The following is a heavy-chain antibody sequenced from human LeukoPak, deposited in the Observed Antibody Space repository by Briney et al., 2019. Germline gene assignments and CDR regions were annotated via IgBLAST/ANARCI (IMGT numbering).Heavy chain of an antibody. D-gene: IGHD4-17*01. J-gene: IGHJ3*02. CDR3: ARDYGVSAFDI. V-gene: IGHV4-59*12. CDR2: MYNSGST. Sequence: PSETLSLTCIVAGGSISSYNWNWIRQPPGKGLEWIGYMYNSGSTNNNPSLKSRVTILVDTSKNQFSLKLSSVTAADTAVYYCARDYGVSAFDIWGQGTMVTVSS. CDR1: GGSISSYN.